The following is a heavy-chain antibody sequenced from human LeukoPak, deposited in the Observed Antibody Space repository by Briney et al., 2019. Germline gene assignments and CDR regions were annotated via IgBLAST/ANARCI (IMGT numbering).Heavy chain of an antibody. V-gene: IGHV4-38-2*02. CDR2: INQSGST. CDR1: GYSISSGYY. D-gene: IGHD3-16*01. Sequence: SETLSLTCTVSGYSISSGYYWGWIRQPPGKGLEWIGEINQSGSTNYNPSLKSRVTISFDTSKNQFSLKLSSVTAADTAVYYCARGVRFDYYYYMDVWGKGTTVTVSS. J-gene: IGHJ6*03. CDR3: ARGVRFDYYYYMDV.